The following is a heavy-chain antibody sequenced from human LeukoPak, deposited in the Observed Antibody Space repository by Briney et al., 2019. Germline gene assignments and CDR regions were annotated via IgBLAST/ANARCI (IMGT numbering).Heavy chain of an antibody. D-gene: IGHD6-13*01. J-gene: IGHJ4*02. CDR3: ARVGTAEGTLEDY. V-gene: IGHV3-7*01. Sequence: GGSLRLSCAASGFTFSTYWMSWVRQPPGKGLEWVANIKHDGSEKYYVDSVKGRFTISRDNAMNSLYLQMNSLRAEDTAAYYCARVGTAEGTLEDYWGQGTLVTVSS. CDR2: IKHDGSEK. CDR1: GFTFSTYW.